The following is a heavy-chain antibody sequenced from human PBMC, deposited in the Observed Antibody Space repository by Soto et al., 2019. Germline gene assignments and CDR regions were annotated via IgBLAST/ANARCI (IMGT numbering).Heavy chain of an antibody. CDR3: ARGQRFSDWFDP. V-gene: IGHV4-4*07. J-gene: IGHJ5*02. CDR1: GGAMNSYY. D-gene: IGHD3-3*01. Sequence: QVHLQESGPGLVKPSETLSLTCTVSGGAMNSYYWTWIRQPAGKGLEWSGRIYSSGSTKYNPSLQSRVTMSLDTSKNQFSLRLTSVTAADTAVYYCARGQRFSDWFDPWGQGTLVTVSS. CDR2: IYSSGST.